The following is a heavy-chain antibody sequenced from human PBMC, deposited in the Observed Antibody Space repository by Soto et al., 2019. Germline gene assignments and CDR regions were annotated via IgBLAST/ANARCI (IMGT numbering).Heavy chain of an antibody. Sequence: ASVKVSCKASGYTFTSYAMHWVRQAPGQRLEWMGWINAGNGNTKYSQKFQGRVTITRDTSASTAYMELSSLRSEDTAVHYCARGGLGELSLFDYWGQGTLVTVSS. CDR2: INAGNGNT. V-gene: IGHV1-3*01. CDR1: GYTFTSYA. D-gene: IGHD3-16*02. J-gene: IGHJ4*02. CDR3: ARGGLGELSLFDY.